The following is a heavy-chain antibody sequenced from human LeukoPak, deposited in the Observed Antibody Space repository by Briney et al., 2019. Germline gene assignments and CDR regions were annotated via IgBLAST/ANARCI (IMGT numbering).Heavy chain of an antibody. V-gene: IGHV3-15*01. Sequence: GGSLRLSCAASGFTFSNAWMSWVRQAPGKGLEWVGRIKSKTDGGTTDYAAPVKGRFTISRDDSKNALYLQMNSLKTEDTAVYYCTTDTLLRYFDWLSPWDYWGQGTLVTVSS. CDR2: IKSKTDGGTT. CDR3: TTDTLLRYFDWLSPWDY. CDR1: GFTFSNAW. J-gene: IGHJ4*02. D-gene: IGHD3-9*01.